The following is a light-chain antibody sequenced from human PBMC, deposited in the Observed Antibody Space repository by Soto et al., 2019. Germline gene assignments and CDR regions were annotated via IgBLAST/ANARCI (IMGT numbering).Light chain of an antibody. J-gene: IGKJ2*01. CDR2: PAS. Sequence: DIQMTQSPSSLSASVGDRVTITCRASQSNSNDLNWYQQKPGKAPKLLIYPASSLQSGVPSRFSGSGSGTEFTLNISSLQPEDLATYYCQQSYSTPYTFSQGTKLE. CDR3: QQSYSTPYT. CDR1: QSNSND. V-gene: IGKV1-39*01.